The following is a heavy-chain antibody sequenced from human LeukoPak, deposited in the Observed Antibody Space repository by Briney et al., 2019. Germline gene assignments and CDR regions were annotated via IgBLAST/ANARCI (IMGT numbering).Heavy chain of an antibody. Sequence: PSETLSLTCTVSGGSISSYYWSWIRQPPGKGLEWIGYIYYSGSTNYNPSLKSRVTISVDTSKNQFSLKLSSVTAADTAVYYCARAPHFFDTSGSRYYFDYWGRGALVTVSS. V-gene: IGHV4-59*12. D-gene: IGHD3-22*01. J-gene: IGHJ4*02. CDR2: IYYSGST. CDR1: GGSISSYY. CDR3: ARAPHFFDTSGSRYYFDY.